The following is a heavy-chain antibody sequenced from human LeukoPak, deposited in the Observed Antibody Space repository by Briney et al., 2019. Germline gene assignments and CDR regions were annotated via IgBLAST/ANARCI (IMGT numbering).Heavy chain of an antibody. J-gene: IGHJ1*01. CDR1: RGTFSSYA. Sequence: GASVKVSCKASRGTFSSYAISWVRQAPGQGLEWMGRIIPIFGTANYAQKFQGSVTITTDEATSTAYMELSSLRSEDTAVYYCAIPRDDGSGSYYLFQHWGQGTLVTVSS. CDR3: AIPRDDGSGSYYLFQH. CDR2: IIPIFGTA. V-gene: IGHV1-69*05. D-gene: IGHD3-10*01.